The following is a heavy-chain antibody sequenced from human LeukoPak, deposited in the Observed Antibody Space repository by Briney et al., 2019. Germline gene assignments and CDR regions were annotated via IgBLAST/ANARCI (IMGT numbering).Heavy chain of an antibody. CDR2: IYTSGST. J-gene: IGHJ6*03. CDR3: ARGLVVAAAGPPYYYYYYYMDV. CDR1: GGSISSDS. D-gene: IGHD6-13*01. V-gene: IGHV4-4*07. Sequence: PSETLSLTCIVSGGSISSDSLAWIRQPAGKGLEWIGRIYTSGSTNYNPSLKSRVTISVDTSKNQFSLKLSSVTAADTAVYYCARGLVVAAAGPPYYYYYYYMDVWGKGTTVTVSS.